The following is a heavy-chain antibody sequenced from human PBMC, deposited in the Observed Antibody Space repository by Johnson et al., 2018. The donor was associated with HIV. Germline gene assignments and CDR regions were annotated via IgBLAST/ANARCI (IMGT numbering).Heavy chain of an antibody. V-gene: IGHV3-7*01. Sequence: VQLVEFGGGLVQPGGSLRLSCAASGFTFRSYWMSWVRQAPGKGLEWVDNINQDGSEEYYVDSVKGRFTISRDNAKNSLYLQLNSLTAADTAVYYCARERGPWKHLWLRDAFDIWGQGTMVTVSS. CDR1: GFTFRSYW. CDR2: INQDGSEE. D-gene: IGHD5-18*01. J-gene: IGHJ3*02. CDR3: ARERGPWKHLWLRDAFDI.